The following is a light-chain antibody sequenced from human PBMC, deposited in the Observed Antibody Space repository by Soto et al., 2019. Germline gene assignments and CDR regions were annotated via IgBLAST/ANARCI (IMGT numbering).Light chain of an antibody. CDR1: SSNIGRNN. J-gene: IGLJ3*02. Sequence: QSVLTKPPSASGTPGQRVTISCSGGSSNIGRNNVYWFQQLPGTAPRLLIYRNNQRPSGVPDRFSGSKSGTSASLAISGLRSEDEADYYGAAWDDSLSGWVFGGGTKLTVL. CDR2: RNN. V-gene: IGLV1-47*01. CDR3: AAWDDSLSGWV.